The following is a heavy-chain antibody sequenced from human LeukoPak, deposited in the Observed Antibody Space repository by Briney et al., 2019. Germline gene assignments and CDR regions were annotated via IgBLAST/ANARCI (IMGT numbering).Heavy chain of an antibody. Sequence: PSETLSLTCTVSGGSISSGDYYWSWIRQPPGKGLEWIGYIYYSGSTYYNPSLKSRVTISVDTSKNQFSLKLSSVTAADTAVYYCARGRLVVPFDYWGQGTLVTVSS. CDR2: IYYSGST. J-gene: IGHJ4*02. CDR1: GGSISSGDYY. D-gene: IGHD2-15*01. CDR3: ARGRLVVPFDY. V-gene: IGHV4-30-4*01.